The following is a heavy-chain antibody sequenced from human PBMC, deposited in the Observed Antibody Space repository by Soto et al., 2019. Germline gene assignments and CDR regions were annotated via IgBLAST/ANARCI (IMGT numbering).Heavy chain of an antibody. CDR2: INPGNRIT. Sequence: ASVKVSCKTSGYTFTNYFVHWVRQAPGQGLEWMGAINPGNRITNYALKFQGRVTMTRDTSTNTVYLELSSLRSEDTAVYSCAKDPNYYDFWAGSYYYYGMDVWGQGTTVTVSS. J-gene: IGHJ6*02. CDR3: AKDPNYYDFWAGSYYYYGMDV. V-gene: IGHV1-46*01. D-gene: IGHD3-3*01. CDR1: GYTFTNYF.